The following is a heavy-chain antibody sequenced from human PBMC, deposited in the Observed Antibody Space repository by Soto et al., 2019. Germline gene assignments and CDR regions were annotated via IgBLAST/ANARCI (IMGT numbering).Heavy chain of an antibody. V-gene: IGHV4-38-2*01. Sequence: SDTLSLTFVVSNFSISSVYYWGWIRQSPGKGLQWIASIYRSGTTSYNTSLKSRVTISVDPSKNQFSLMLTAVTAADTAVYYCASTHSGSYYSVINXWGRGSSVPVSX. D-gene: IGHD1-26*01. CDR2: IYRSGTT. CDR3: ASTHSGSYYSVINX. CDR1: NFSISSVYY. J-gene: IGHJ4*02.